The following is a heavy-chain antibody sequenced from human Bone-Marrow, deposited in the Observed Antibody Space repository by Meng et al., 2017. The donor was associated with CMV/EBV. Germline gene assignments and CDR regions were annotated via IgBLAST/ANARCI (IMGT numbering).Heavy chain of an antibody. Sequence: GESLKISCAASGFSFSKAWMNWVRRVPGKGLEWVATIWYDGSTKYYGDSVRGRFTISRDNSKNILYLQMNGLRVEDTAVYYCARWGNYKIFDYWGQGTRVTVSS. CDR2: IWYDGSTK. CDR1: GFSFSKAW. V-gene: IGHV3-33*08. D-gene: IGHD1-7*01. J-gene: IGHJ4*02. CDR3: ARWGNYKIFDY.